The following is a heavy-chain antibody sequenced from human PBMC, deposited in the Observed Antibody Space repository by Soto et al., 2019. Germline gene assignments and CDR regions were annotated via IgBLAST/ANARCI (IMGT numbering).Heavy chain of an antibody. CDR2: TNHSGST. CDR3: ARGGISHWAYFYYMDV. V-gene: IGHV4-34*01. J-gene: IGHJ6*03. CDR1: GGSFSGYY. Sequence: SETLSLTCAVYGGSFSGYYWSWIRQPPGKGLEWIGETNHSGSTNYNPSLKSRVTMSVDTSKNQFSLTLNSVTAADTATYYCARGGISHWAYFYYMDVWDRGTTVTVSS. D-gene: IGHD2-21*01.